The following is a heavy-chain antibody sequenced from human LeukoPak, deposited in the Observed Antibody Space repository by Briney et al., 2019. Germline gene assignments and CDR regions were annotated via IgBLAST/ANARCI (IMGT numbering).Heavy chain of an antibody. D-gene: IGHD3-3*01. CDR2: ISGSGGST. J-gene: IGHJ4*02. CDR1: GFTFSSYA. V-gene: IGHV3-23*01. Sequence: HPGGSLRLSCAASGFTFSSYAMSWVRQAPGKGLEWVSAISGSGGSTYYADSVKGRFTISRDNPKNTLYLQMNSLRAEDTAVYYCATPFGTYYDFWSGYPYFDYWGQGTLVTVSS. CDR3: ATPFGTYYDFWSGYPYFDY.